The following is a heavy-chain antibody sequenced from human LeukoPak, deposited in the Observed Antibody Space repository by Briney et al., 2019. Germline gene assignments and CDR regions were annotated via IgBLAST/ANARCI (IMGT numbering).Heavy chain of an antibody. Sequence: PGGSLRLSCAASGFTFSSYWMNWARQAPGKGLEWVSAISGSGGSTYYADSVKGRFTISRDNSKNTLYLQMNSLRAEDTAVYYCAKEYCGGDCYSSDYAFDIWGQGTMVTVSS. CDR2: ISGSGGST. CDR3: AKEYCGGDCYSSDYAFDI. V-gene: IGHV3-23*01. CDR1: GFTFSSYW. J-gene: IGHJ3*02. D-gene: IGHD2-21*02.